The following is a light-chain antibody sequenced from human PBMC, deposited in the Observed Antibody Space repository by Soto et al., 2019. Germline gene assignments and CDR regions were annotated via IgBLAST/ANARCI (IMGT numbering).Light chain of an antibody. CDR1: PSVTNF. V-gene: IGKV3-15*01. J-gene: IGKJ5*01. CDR3: QQYNNWPPLT. CDR2: GAS. Sequence: IVLTQSPATLSLSPGERATLSCRASPSVTNFLAWYQQKPGQAPRLLIYGASTRATGIPARFSDSGSGTEFTLTISSLQSEDFAVYYCQQYNNWPPLTFGQGTRLEIK.